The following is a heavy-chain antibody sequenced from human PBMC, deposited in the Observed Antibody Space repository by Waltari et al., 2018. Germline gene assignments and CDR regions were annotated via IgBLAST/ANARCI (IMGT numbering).Heavy chain of an antibody. V-gene: IGHV3-33*08. J-gene: IGHJ4*02. CDR3: ASGYCGGDCYSGY. CDR1: GGSFSGYY. CDR2: IWYDGSNK. D-gene: IGHD2-21*02. Sequence: QVQLQQWGAGLLKPSETLSLTCAVYGGSFSGYYWSWIRQPPGKGLEWVAVIWYDGSNKYYADSVKGRFTISRDNSKNTLYLQMNSLRAEDTAVYYCASGYCGGDCYSGYWGQGTLVTVSS.